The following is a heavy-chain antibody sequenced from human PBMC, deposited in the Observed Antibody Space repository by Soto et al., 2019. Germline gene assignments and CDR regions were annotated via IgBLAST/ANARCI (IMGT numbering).Heavy chain of an antibody. D-gene: IGHD3-9*01. CDR1: GYSCTTYS. V-gene: IGHV5-51*01. Sequence: GEPVKIACKGSGYSCTTYSIAWVRQMPGKGLEWMGIIYPGDSDTIYSPSFQGQVTISADKSISTAYLQWSTLKASDTAMYYCARSHYDTLTGYYSNWFETWGQGTLFTVSS. CDR2: IYPGDSDT. CDR3: ARSHYDTLTGYYSNWFET. J-gene: IGHJ5*02.